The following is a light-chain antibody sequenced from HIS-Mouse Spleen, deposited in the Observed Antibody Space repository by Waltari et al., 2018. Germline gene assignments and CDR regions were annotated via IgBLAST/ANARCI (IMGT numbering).Light chain of an antibody. CDR3: SSYTSVWV. J-gene: IGLJ3*02. V-gene: IGLV2-14*01. Sequence: QSALTQPASVSGSPGQSITIPCTGTSSDVGGYNYVSWYQQHPGKAPKLMIYEVSNRPSGVSNRFSGSKSGNTASLTISGLQAEDEADYYCSSYTSVWVFGGGTKLTVL. CDR2: EVS. CDR1: SSDVGGYNY.